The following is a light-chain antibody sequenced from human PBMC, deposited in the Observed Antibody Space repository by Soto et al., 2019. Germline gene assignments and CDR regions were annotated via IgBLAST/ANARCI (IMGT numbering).Light chain of an antibody. J-gene: IGKJ4*01. CDR2: DAS. V-gene: IGKV3-11*01. Sequence: EIVLTQSPATLSLSPGERATLSCRASQSVSSYLAWYQQKPGQAPRLLIYDASNRATGIPAMFSGSGYGSDFTLTISSLEPEDFALCSCQQRSHWPPQLTFGGGTKVEIK. CDR3: QQRSHWPPQLT. CDR1: QSVSSY.